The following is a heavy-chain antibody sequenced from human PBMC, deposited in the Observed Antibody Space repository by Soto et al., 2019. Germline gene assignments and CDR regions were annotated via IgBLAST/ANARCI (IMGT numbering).Heavy chain of an antibody. CDR3: ARAQWELLPRHAFDI. V-gene: IGHV1-69*13. Sequence: SVKVSCKASGGTFSSYAISWVRQAPGQGLEWMGGIIPIFGTANYEQKLQGRVTITADESTSTAYKELSNLRSKDTAVYFCARAQWELLPRHAFDIWGQGTMVTVSS. D-gene: IGHD1-26*01. CDR2: IIPIFGTA. J-gene: IGHJ3*02. CDR1: GGTFSSYA.